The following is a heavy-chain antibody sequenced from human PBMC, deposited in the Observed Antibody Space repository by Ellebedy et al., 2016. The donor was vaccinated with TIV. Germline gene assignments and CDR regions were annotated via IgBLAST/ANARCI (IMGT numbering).Heavy chain of an antibody. J-gene: IGHJ5*02. V-gene: IGHV4-39*07. D-gene: IGHD1-26*01. CDR3: ARIQGSYQSQEFDP. CDR2: IYDSGRT. Sequence: SETLSLTXNVSGGSISGTYTSYYWGWIRQPPGKGLEWIGSIYDSGRTHYNPSLKSRVTISVDTSKNQFSLKLTSVTAADTAVYYCARIQGSYQSQEFDPWGQGTLVTVSS. CDR1: GGSISGTYTSYY.